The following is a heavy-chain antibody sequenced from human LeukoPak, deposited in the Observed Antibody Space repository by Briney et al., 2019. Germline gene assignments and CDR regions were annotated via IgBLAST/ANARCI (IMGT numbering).Heavy chain of an antibody. Sequence: SETLSLTCTVSGGSISSYYWSWIRQPPGKGLEWIGYIYYSGSTNYNPSLKSRVTISVDTSKNQFSLKLSSVTAADTAVYYCARGPYSGYDYYYYYGMDVWGQGTTVTVSS. CDR1: GGSISSYY. V-gene: IGHV4-59*01. J-gene: IGHJ6*02. D-gene: IGHD5-12*01. CDR3: ARGPYSGYDYYYYYGMDV. CDR2: IYYSGST.